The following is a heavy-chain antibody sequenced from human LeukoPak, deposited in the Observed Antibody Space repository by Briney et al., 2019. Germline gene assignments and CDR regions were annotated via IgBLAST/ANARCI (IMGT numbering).Heavy chain of an antibody. V-gene: IGHV4-38-2*02. J-gene: IGHJ6*03. CDR1: GYSISSGYY. CDR2: IYHSGST. CDR3: ASIAVAGTSYYYYYYMDV. D-gene: IGHD6-19*01. Sequence: PSETLSLTCTVSGYSISSGYYWGWIRQPPGKGLEWIGSIYHSGSTYYNPSLKSRVTISVDTSKNQFSLKLSSVTAADTAVYYCASIAVAGTSYYYYYYMDVWGKGTTVTVSS.